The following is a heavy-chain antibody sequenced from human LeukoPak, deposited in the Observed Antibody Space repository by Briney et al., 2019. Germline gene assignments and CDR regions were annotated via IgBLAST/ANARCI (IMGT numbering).Heavy chain of an antibody. CDR3: AREAVSFVAVANDGYFDF. V-gene: IGHV3-11*04. J-gene: IGHJ4*02. CDR1: GFTFSDYY. CDR2: ISSSGSTI. D-gene: IGHD6-19*01. Sequence: PGGSLRLSYAASGFTFSDYYMSWIRQAPGKGLEWVSYISSSGSTIYYADSVKGRFTISRDNAKNSLYLQMNSLRAEDTAVYYCAREAVSFVAVANDGYFDFWGQGSLVIVSS.